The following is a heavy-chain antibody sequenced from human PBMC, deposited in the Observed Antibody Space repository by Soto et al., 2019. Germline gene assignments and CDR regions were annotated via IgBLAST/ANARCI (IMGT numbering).Heavy chain of an antibody. V-gene: IGHV4-34*01. CDR3: ASGYGRNFDY. D-gene: IGHD3-10*01. J-gene: IGHJ4*02. Sequence: QVQLQQWGAGLLKPSETLSLTCAVYGGSFSGYYWSWIRQPPGKGLEWIGEVNHSGSTNYNPSLKSRGTISGDTSKNQFSLKLSSVTAADTAVYSCASGYGRNFDYWGQGTLVTVSS. CDR1: GGSFSGYY. CDR2: VNHSGST.